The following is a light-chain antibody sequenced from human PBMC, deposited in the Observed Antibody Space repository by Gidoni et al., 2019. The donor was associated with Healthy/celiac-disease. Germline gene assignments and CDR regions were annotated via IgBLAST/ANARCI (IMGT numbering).Light chain of an antibody. CDR1: QGISSY. CDR2: AAS. V-gene: IGKV1-8*01. Sequence: AIRITQSPSSLSASTGDRVTITCRANQGISSYLAWYQQKPGKAPKLLIYAASTLQSGVPSRFSGSGSGTDFTLTISCLQSEDFATYYCQQYYSYPYTFGHXTKLEIK. CDR3: QQYYSYPYT. J-gene: IGKJ2*01.